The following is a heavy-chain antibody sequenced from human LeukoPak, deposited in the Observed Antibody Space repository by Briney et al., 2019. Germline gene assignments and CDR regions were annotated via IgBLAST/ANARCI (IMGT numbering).Heavy chain of an antibody. Sequence: GGSLRLSCAASGFTFSSYETNWVRQAPGKGLEWVSHISTAGGTIYYADSVKGRFTISRDNAKNSLYLQVNSLRAEDTAVYYCARVLWDSSAYPFDYWGQGTLVTVSS. J-gene: IGHJ4*02. CDR1: GFTFSSYE. D-gene: IGHD6-19*01. CDR3: ARVLWDSSAYPFDY. V-gene: IGHV3-48*03. CDR2: ISTAGGTI.